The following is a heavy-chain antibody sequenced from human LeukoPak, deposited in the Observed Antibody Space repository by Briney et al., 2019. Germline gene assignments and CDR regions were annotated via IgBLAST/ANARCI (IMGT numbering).Heavy chain of an antibody. D-gene: IGHD1-26*01. Sequence: GGSLRLSCAASGFSFSHYALHWVRQAPGKGLEWLTFISYDGNVKYYADSVKGRSTVSRDDSKITLYLQMHSLRAEDTALYYCARDFSTKYSQDYWGQGTLVTVSS. V-gene: IGHV3-30-3*01. CDR3: ARDFSTKYSQDY. J-gene: IGHJ4*02. CDR1: GFSFSHYA. CDR2: ISYDGNVK.